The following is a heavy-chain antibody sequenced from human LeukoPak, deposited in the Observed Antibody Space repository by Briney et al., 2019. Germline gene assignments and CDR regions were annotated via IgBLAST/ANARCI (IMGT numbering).Heavy chain of an antibody. V-gene: IGHV3-30*18. J-gene: IGHJ4*02. CDR2: ISYDGSNK. CDR1: GFTFSSYG. CDR3: AKDPFDY. Sequence: PGRSLRLSCAASGFTFSSYGMHWVRQAPGKGLEWVAVISYDGSNKFYADSVKGRFTISRDNSKNTLSLQMNSLRGEDTAVYCCAKDPFDYWGQGTLVTVSS.